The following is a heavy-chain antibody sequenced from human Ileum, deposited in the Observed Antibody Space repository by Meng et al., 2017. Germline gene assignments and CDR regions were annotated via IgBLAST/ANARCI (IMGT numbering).Heavy chain of an antibody. J-gene: IGHJ4*02. CDR1: GFTFSSYG. D-gene: IGHD4-17*01. V-gene: IGHV3-33*01. CDR2: IWYDGSSH. CDR3: ARGLDYGDYKEPNN. Sequence: GESLKISCAASGFTFSSYGMQWVRQAPGKGLEWVATIWYDGSSHFYTDSVKGRFTISRDNSKNTLFLQMDSLRLEDTAVYYCARGLDYGDYKEPNNWGQGTMVTVSS.